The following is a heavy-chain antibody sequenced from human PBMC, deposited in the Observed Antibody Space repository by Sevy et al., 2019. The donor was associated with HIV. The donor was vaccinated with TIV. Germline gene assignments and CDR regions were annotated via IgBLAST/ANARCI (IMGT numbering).Heavy chain of an antibody. Sequence: ASVKVSCKASGYTFTSYDINWVRQATGQGLEWMGWMNPNSGNTGYAQKFQGRVTMTRNTSISTAYMELSSLRSEDTAVYYCARGSESSPYYYYGMDVWGQGTTVTVSS. CDR3: ARGSESSPYYYYGMDV. D-gene: IGHD3-10*01. J-gene: IGHJ6*02. CDR2: MNPNSGNT. CDR1: GYTFTSYD. V-gene: IGHV1-8*01.